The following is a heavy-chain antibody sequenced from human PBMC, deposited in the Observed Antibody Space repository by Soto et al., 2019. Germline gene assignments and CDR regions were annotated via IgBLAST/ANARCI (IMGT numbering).Heavy chain of an antibody. Sequence: PGESLKISCKGSGYSFTSYWIGWVRQMPGTGLEWMGIIYPGDSDTRYSPSFQGQVTISADKSISTAYLQWSSLKASDTAMYYCARRSYSSSSPRYYYYMDVWGKGTTVTVSS. J-gene: IGHJ6*03. CDR1: GYSFTSYW. V-gene: IGHV5-51*01. CDR3: ARRSYSSSSPRYYYYMDV. D-gene: IGHD6-6*01. CDR2: IYPGDSDT.